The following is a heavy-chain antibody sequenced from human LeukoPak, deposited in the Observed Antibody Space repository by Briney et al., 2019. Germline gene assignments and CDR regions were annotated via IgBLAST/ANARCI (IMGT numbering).Heavy chain of an antibody. J-gene: IGHJ5*02. D-gene: IGHD5-18*01. CDR2: INHSGST. Sequence: SETLSLTCAVYGGSFSGYYWSWIRQPPGKGLEWIGEINHSGSTNYNPPLKSRVTISVDTSKNQFSLKLSSVTAADTAVYYCARASSRVDTAMGTRFDPWGQGTLVTVSS. CDR1: GGSFSGYY. CDR3: ARASSRVDTAMGTRFDP. V-gene: IGHV4-34*01.